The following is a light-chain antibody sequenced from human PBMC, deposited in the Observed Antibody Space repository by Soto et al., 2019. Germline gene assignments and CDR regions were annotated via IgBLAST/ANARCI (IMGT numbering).Light chain of an antibody. Sequence: IQLTQSPSSLSASVGDRVTITCRARQSISSYVNWYQQKPGNAPKLLIYAASSLQSGVPARLSGSGSGTDCTLTISSLQPEDFATYYCQQRYRLTFGGGTKVDIK. J-gene: IGKJ4*01. CDR1: QSISSY. CDR2: AAS. V-gene: IGKV1-39*01. CDR3: QQRYRLT.